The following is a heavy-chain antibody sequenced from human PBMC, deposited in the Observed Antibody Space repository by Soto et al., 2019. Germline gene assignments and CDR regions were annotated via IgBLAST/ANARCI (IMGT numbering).Heavy chain of an antibody. CDR3: ARSPDMRITIFGVVAHFDY. Sequence: PGGSLRLSCAASGFTFSSYAMSWVRQAPGKGLEWVSAISGSGGSTYYADSVKGRFTISRDNSKNTLYLQMNSLRAEDTAVYYCARSPDMRITIFGVVAHFDYWGQGTLVTVSS. CDR1: GFTFSSYA. D-gene: IGHD3-3*01. J-gene: IGHJ4*02. CDR2: ISGSGGST. V-gene: IGHV3-23*01.